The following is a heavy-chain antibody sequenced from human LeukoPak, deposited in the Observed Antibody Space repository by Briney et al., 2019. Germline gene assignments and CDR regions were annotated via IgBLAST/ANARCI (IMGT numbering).Heavy chain of an antibody. D-gene: IGHD2-2*01. CDR3: ARAPLGYCSSTSCFNWFDP. V-gene: IGHV1-2*02. CDR2: INPNSGGT. Sequence: ASVKVSCKASGYTFTGYYMHWVRQAPGQGLEWMGWINPNSGGTNYAQRFQGRVTMTRDTSISTAYMELSRLRSDDTAVYYCARAPLGYCSSTSCFNWFDPWGQGTLVAVSS. J-gene: IGHJ5*02. CDR1: GYTFTGYY.